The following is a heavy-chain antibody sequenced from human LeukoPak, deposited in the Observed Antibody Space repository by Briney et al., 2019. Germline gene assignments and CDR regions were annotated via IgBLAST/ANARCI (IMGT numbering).Heavy chain of an antibody. Sequence: AGGSLRLSCTVSGFTVSSNSMSWVRQAPGKGLEWVSFIYSDNTHYSDSVKGRFTISRDNSKNTLYLQMNSLRAEDTAVYYCARVGSHSGSLSLIKRNYYYYYYMDVWGKGTTVTISS. CDR1: GFTVSSNS. D-gene: IGHD3-10*01. J-gene: IGHJ6*03. V-gene: IGHV3-53*01. CDR2: IYSDNT. CDR3: ARVGSHSGSLSLIKRNYYYYYYMDV.